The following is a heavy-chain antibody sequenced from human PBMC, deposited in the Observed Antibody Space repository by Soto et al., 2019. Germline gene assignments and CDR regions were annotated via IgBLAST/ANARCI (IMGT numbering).Heavy chain of an antibody. D-gene: IGHD6-13*01. Sequence: ASVKVSCKTSGYTFTNYGISWVRQAPGQGLEWMGWISPYSGNTRYTQNLQGRVSMTTDTSTNTAYLELSSLRSDDTAVYYCALSFGAAAGTRIYYYYYGMDVWGQGTTVTVS. J-gene: IGHJ6*02. V-gene: IGHV1-18*01. CDR2: ISPYSGNT. CDR1: GYTFTNYG. CDR3: ALSFGAAAGTRIYYYYYGMDV.